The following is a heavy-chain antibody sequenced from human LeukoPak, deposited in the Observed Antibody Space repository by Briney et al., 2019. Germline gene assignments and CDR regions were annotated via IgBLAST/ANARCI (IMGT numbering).Heavy chain of an antibody. CDR2: IYYSGST. CDR3: ARLNDILTGYKFDP. Sequence: SETLSLTCTVSGGSISSYYWSWIRQPPGKGLEWIGYIYYSGSTNYNPSLKSRVTISVDTSKNQFSLKLSSVTAADTAVYYCARLNDILTGYKFDPWGQGTLVTVSS. CDR1: GGSISSYY. J-gene: IGHJ5*02. V-gene: IGHV4-59*08. D-gene: IGHD3-9*01.